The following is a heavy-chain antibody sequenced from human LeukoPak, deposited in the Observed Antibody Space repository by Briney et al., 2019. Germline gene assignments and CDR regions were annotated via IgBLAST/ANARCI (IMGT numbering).Heavy chain of an antibody. V-gene: IGHV3-21*01. J-gene: IGHJ4*02. D-gene: IGHD3-22*01. CDR3: ARGGHAYYDSSGYRYYFDY. CDR2: ITSSSSYI. Sequence: GGSLRLSCAASGFTFRTYSMNWVRQAPGKGLEWVSSITSSSSYIYYADSVKGRFTFSRDNAKNSLYLQMNSLRAEDTAVYYCARGGHAYYDSSGYRYYFDYWGQGTLVTVSS. CDR1: GFTFRTYS.